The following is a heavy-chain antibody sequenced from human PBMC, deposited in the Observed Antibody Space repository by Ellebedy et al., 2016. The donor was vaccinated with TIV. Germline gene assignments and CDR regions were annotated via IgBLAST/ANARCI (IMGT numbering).Heavy chain of an antibody. D-gene: IGHD1-1*01. CDR2: FWSDGSHQ. CDR1: GFTFSSYG. CDR3: ARANGAYEY. Sequence: GGSLRLSCAASGFTFSSYGMHWVRQAPGKGLEWVAVFWSDGSHQYYADSVKGRFNTSRDNAKNSLYLQMNSLRAEDTAVYYCARANGAYEYWGQGTLVTVSS. J-gene: IGHJ4*02. V-gene: IGHV3-33*01.